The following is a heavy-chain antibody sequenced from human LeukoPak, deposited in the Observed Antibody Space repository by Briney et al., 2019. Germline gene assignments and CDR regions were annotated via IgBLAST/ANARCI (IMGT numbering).Heavy chain of an antibody. Sequence: GGSLRLSCAASGFTFSSYAMNWVRQAPGKGLEWVSVISGSGGSTYYADSVKRRFTLSRDNSKNTLYLQMNSLRAEDTAIYYCAKDGGGGWYAVGEYYFDYWGQGTLVTVSS. CDR3: AKDGGGGWYAVGEYYFDY. V-gene: IGHV3-23*01. CDR1: GFTFSSYA. CDR2: ISGSGGST. D-gene: IGHD6-19*01. J-gene: IGHJ4*02.